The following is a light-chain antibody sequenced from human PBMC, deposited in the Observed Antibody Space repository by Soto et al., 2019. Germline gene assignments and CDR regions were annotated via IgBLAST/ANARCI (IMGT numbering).Light chain of an antibody. J-gene: IGKJ2*01. CDR3: QQYTTPLYT. V-gene: IGKV3-20*01. Sequence: EIVLTQSPGTLSLSPGERATLSCRASQSVSSSYLAWYQQKPGQAPRLLMYGASSRATGIPDRFSGGGSGTDFTLTISRLEPEDFAVYYCQQYTTPLYTFGQGTKLEIK. CDR2: GAS. CDR1: QSVSSSY.